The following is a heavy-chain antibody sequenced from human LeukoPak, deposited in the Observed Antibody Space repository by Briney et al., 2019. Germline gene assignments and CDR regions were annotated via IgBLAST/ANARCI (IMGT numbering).Heavy chain of an antibody. D-gene: IGHD4-17*01. J-gene: IGHJ5*02. CDR3: ARQTTVTLDWFDT. CDR1: GYTFTSYC. CDR2: ISAYNGNT. V-gene: IGHV1-18*01. Sequence: ASVKVSCKASGYTFTSYCISWVRQAPGQGLEWMAWISAYNGNTNYAQKLQGRVTMTTDTSTSTAYMELRSLRSDDTAVYYCARQTTVTLDWFDTWGQGTLVTVSS.